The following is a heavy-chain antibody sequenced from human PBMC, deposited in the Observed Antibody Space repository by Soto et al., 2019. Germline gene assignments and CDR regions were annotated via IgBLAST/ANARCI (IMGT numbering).Heavy chain of an antibody. D-gene: IGHD1-20*01. CDR2: IYHSGST. CDR3: ARASNWNVFETDGRYYYYGMDV. J-gene: IGHJ6*02. V-gene: IGHV4-39*01. Sequence: SETLSLTCTVSNGSISSAIYYWGWIRQPPGKGLEWIGSIYHSGSTYCNPSLQGRVTISVDTSKNQFSLKLSSVTAADTAVYYCARASNWNVFETDGRYYYYGMDVWGQGTTVTVSS. CDR1: NGSISSAIYY.